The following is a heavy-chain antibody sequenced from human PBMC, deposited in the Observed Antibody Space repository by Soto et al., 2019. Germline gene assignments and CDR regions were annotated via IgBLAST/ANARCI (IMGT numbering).Heavy chain of an antibody. Sequence: VKVSCKASGYSFTAYGIHWVRQAPGQRLEWMGWINAAIGEIKFSQKFQGRVTISRDTSARTAYMELSGLRSEDTAVYYCARIDVGYFYNYGMDVSGQGTTVTVS. J-gene: IGHJ6*02. CDR3: ARIDVGYFYNYGMDV. D-gene: IGHD1-26*01. CDR2: INAAIGEI. CDR1: GYSFTAYG. V-gene: IGHV1-3*01.